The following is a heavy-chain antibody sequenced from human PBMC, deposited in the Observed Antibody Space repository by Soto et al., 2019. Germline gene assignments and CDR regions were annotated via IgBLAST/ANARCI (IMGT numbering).Heavy chain of an antibody. CDR3: ARRDSSGYIYDAFDI. Sequence: TGESLKIACKGSGYSFTSYWNGWVRQMPGKGLAWLGILYPGDSDTRYSPCLQGKVPISADKPISTAYLQWSSLKASDTAMYYCARRDSSGYIYDAFDIWGQRTMVTASS. J-gene: IGHJ3*02. CDR1: GYSFTSYW. D-gene: IGHD3-22*01. V-gene: IGHV5-51*01. CDR2: LYPGDSDT.